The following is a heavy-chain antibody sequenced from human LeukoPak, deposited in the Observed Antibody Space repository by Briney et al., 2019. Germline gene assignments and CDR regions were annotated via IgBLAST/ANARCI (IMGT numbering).Heavy chain of an antibody. CDR1: GGSISSYY. CDR3: ARVGSLGNDAFDI. Sequence: SETLSLTCTVSGGSISSYYWSWIRQPPGKGLEWIGYIYYSGSTNYNPSLKSRVTISVDTSKNQFSLKLSSVTAADTAVYYCARVGSLGNDAFDIWGQGTMVIVSS. D-gene: IGHD7-27*01. J-gene: IGHJ3*02. V-gene: IGHV4-59*01. CDR2: IYYSGST.